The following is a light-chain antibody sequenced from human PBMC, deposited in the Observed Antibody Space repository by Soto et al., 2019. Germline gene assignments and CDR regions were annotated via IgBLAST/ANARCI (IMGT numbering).Light chain of an antibody. CDR1: QSVSSNY. Sequence: VLTQSPGTLSFSPGERATLSCRASQSVSSNYLAWYQQKPGQAPRLLIYGASSRATGIPARFSGSGSGTDFTLTISSLQPEDFAVYYCQQDYNLPITFGQGTRLEI. CDR3: QQDYNLPIT. CDR2: GAS. V-gene: IGKV3D-7*01. J-gene: IGKJ5*01.